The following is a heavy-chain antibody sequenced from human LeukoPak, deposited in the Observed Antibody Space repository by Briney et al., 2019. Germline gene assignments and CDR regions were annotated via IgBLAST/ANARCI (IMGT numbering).Heavy chain of an antibody. Sequence: SETLSLTCTVSGGSISSSSYYWGWIRQPPGKGLEWIGSIYYSGSTYYNPSLKSRVTISVDTSKNQFSLKLSSVTAADTAVYYCARAREVFGYCSSTSCYRDYYYMDVWGKGTTVTVSS. CDR1: GGSISSSSYY. CDR2: IYYSGST. D-gene: IGHD2-2*03. CDR3: ARAREVFGYCSSTSCYRDYYYMDV. J-gene: IGHJ6*03. V-gene: IGHV4-39*07.